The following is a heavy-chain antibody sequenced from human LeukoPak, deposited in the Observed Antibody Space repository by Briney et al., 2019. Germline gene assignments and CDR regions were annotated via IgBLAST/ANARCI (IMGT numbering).Heavy chain of an antibody. CDR2: INWNGGST. Sequence: GGSLRLSCVASGFTFVAYGMNWVRQAPGKGLEWVSGINWNGGSTGYADSVKGRFTISRDNTKNSLSLQMNSLRVEDTAFYYCAKTGGYGGNFPFDYWGQGTLVTVSS. CDR1: GFTFVAYG. V-gene: IGHV3-20*04. J-gene: IGHJ4*02. CDR3: AKTGGYGGNFPFDY. D-gene: IGHD4-23*01.